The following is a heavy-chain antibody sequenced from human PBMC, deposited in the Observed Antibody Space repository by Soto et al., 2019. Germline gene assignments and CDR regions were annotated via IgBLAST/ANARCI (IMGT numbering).Heavy chain of an antibody. CDR2: TIPMFGTT. V-gene: IGHV1-69*12. D-gene: IGHD3-22*01. Sequence: QVQLVQSGAEVKKPESSVRVSCKASGGTFNSYAITWVRQAPGQGLEWMGGTIPMFGTTNYAEKFQGRVTITADESTDTAYMELSSLRSEDTAVYYCTRCGIRYHSIGYYLGIDSMDVCGQGTTVIVSS. CDR3: TRCGIRYHSIGYYLGIDSMDV. CDR1: GGTFNSYA. J-gene: IGHJ6*02.